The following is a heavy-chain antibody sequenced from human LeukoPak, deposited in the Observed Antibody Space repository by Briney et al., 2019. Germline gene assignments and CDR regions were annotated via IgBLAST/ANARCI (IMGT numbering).Heavy chain of an antibody. CDR1: GFTFSSYG. Sequence: GGSLRLSCAASGFTFSSYGMSWVRQAPGKGLEWVSAISGSGGSTYYADSVKGRFTISRDNSKNTLYLQMNSLRAEDTAVYYRAKYPDYYGSGSYFSYYYYMDVWGKGTTVAISS. J-gene: IGHJ6*03. D-gene: IGHD3-10*01. CDR2: ISGSGGST. V-gene: IGHV3-23*01. CDR3: AKYPDYYGSGSYFSYYYYMDV.